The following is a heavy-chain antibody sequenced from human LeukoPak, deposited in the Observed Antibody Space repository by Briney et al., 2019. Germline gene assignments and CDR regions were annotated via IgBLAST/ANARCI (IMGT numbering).Heavy chain of an antibody. CDR1: GASISSGFW. V-gene: IGHV4-4*02. D-gene: IGHD1-1*01. J-gene: IGHJ4*02. CDR2: IYNSGVT. CDR3: ARSDDHYFDY. Sequence: SETLSLTCAVSGASISSGFWWSWVRQPPGKGLEWIGEIYNSGVTNYNPSLKSRVTVSVDKSKNQFSLILKSVTAADTAVYYCARSDDHYFDYWGQGTLVTVSS.